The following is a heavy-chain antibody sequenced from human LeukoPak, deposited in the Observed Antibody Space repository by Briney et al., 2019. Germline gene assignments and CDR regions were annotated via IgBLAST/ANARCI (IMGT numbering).Heavy chain of an antibody. Sequence: SETLSLTCIVSGGSISSCSWNWIRQPAGKGLEWIGRIHTSGSTNYNPSLKSRVTMSVDTPKNQFSLRLSSVTAADTAVYYCARTNAFDIWGQGTMVTVSS. CDR1: GGSISSCS. CDR2: IHTSGST. CDR3: ARTNAFDI. J-gene: IGHJ3*02. V-gene: IGHV4-4*07.